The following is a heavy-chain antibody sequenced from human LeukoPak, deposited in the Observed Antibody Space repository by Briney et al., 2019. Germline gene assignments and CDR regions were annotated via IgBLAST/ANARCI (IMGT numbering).Heavy chain of an antibody. CDR3: ARGKSLIVVVPAGPLDY. CDR1: GFTFSSYS. D-gene: IGHD2-2*01. Sequence: GGSLRLSCAASGFTFSSYSMNWVRQAPGKGLEWVSSISSSSSYIYYADSVKGRFTISRDNAKNSLYLQMNSLRAEDTAVYYCARGKSLIVVVPAGPLDYWGQGTLVTVSS. J-gene: IGHJ4*02. CDR2: ISSSSSYI. V-gene: IGHV3-21*01.